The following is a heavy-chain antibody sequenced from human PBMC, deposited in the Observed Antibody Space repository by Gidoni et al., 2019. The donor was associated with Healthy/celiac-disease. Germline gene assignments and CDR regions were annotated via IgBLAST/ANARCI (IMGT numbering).Heavy chain of an antibody. CDR3: ANLFLDIVVVPAADGGSKDYYYYMDV. Sequence: QVQLVASGGGVVQPGRSLRLSCEASGFTFSSSAMPWVRQAPGKGLELVAVISYDGSNKYYADSVKGRFTISRDNSKNTLYLQMNSLRAEDTAVYYCANLFLDIVVVPAADGGSKDYYYYMDVWGKGTTVTVSS. CDR2: ISYDGSNK. CDR1: GFTFSSSA. V-gene: IGHV3-30*18. D-gene: IGHD2-2*01. J-gene: IGHJ6*03.